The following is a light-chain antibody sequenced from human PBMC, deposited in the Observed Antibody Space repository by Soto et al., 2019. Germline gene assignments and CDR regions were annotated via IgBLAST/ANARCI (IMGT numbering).Light chain of an antibody. CDR2: GAS. CDR1: QSVSSSY. CDR3: QHFWT. V-gene: IGKV3-20*01. J-gene: IGKJ1*01. Sequence: EIVLTQSPGTLSLSPGERATLSCRASQSVSSSYLAWYQQKPGQAPRLLIYGASSRATGIPDRFSGSGSGTDLTLTISRLEPEDFAVYYCQHFWTFGQGTKVEIK.